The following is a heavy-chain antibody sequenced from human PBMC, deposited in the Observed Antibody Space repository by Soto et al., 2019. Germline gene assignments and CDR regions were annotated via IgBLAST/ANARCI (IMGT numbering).Heavy chain of an antibody. V-gene: IGHV4-39*01. Sequence: SETLSLTCTVSGGSISSSSYYWGWIRQPPGKGLEWIGSIYYSGSTYYNPSLKSRVTISVDTSKNQFSLKLSSVTAADTAVYYCASHKDYYYYMDAWGKGTTVTVSS. CDR1: GGSISSSSYY. CDR3: ASHKDYYYYMDA. J-gene: IGHJ6*03. CDR2: IYYSGST.